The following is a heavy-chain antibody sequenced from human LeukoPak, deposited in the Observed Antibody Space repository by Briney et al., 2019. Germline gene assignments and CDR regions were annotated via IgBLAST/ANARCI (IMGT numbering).Heavy chain of an antibody. CDR3: ARDNAPQTCSSGWYDS. V-gene: IGHV3-74*01. Sequence: PGGSLRLSCAASGFSFRTHWMHWVRQASGTGLVWVSRINSDGNNTNYAESVKGRFTISRDNAKNTLYLQMNSLRAEDSAVYYCARDNAPQTCSSGWYDSWGQGALVTVSS. CDR1: GFSFRTHW. J-gene: IGHJ5*01. D-gene: IGHD6-19*01. CDR2: INSDGNNT.